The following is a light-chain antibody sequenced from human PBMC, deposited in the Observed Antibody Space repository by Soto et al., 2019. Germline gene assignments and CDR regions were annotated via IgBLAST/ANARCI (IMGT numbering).Light chain of an antibody. CDR3: QQRSNWQGAT. CDR2: DAS. J-gene: IGKJ4*01. V-gene: IGKV3-11*01. CDR1: QSVSSY. Sequence: EIVVTQSPATLSLSPGERATLSCRASQSVSSYLAWYQQKPGQAPRLLIYDASNRATGIPDRFSGSGSGTDFTLTISSLEPEDVAVYYCQQRSNWQGATFGGGTKVEIK.